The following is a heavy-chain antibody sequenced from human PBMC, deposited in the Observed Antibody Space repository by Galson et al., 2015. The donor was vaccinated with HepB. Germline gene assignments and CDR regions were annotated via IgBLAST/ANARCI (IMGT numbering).Heavy chain of an antibody. CDR1: GYSFTSYW. Sequence: QSGAEVKKPGESLKISCKGSGYSFTSYWIGWVRQMPGKGLEWMGIIYPGDSDTRYSPSFQGQVTISADKSISTAYLQWSSLKASDTAMYYCASPRSRYCSSTSCDAFDIWGQGTMVTVSS. D-gene: IGHD2-2*01. CDR2: IYPGDSDT. J-gene: IGHJ3*02. V-gene: IGHV5-51*03. CDR3: ASPRSRYCSSTSCDAFDI.